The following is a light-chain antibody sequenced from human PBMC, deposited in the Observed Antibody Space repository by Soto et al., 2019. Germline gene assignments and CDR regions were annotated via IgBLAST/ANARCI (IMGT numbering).Light chain of an antibody. V-gene: IGKV1-33*01. CDR2: AAS. Sequence: DIQMTQSPSSLSAAVGDRVTITCQASQDISNYLNWYQQKPGKAPKLLIYAASNLETGVPSRFSGSGSGTDFTFTISSLQLEDIATDYCQQYDNLPPGITFGPGTKVDIK. CDR1: QDISNY. J-gene: IGKJ3*01. CDR3: QQYDNLPPGIT.